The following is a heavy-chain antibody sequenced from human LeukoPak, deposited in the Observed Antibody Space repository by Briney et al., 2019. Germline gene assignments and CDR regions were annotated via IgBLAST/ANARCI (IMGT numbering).Heavy chain of an antibody. J-gene: IGHJ5*02. V-gene: IGHV4-4*02. Sequence: SETLSLTCAVSGGSISSSNWWSWVRQPPGKGLEWIGEIYHSGSTNYNPSLKSRVTISVDKSKNQFSLKLSSVTAADTAVYYCARGKDYYGSGSHNWFDPWGQGTLVTVSS. CDR2: IYHSGST. CDR1: GGSISSSNW. D-gene: IGHD3-10*01. CDR3: ARGKDYYGSGSHNWFDP.